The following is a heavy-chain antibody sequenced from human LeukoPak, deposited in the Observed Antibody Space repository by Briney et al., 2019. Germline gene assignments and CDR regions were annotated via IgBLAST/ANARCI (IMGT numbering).Heavy chain of an antibody. Sequence: PGGSLRLSCAASGFTFCSYGMHWVRQAPGKGLEWVAKIKYDESEKYYVDSVKGRFTISRDNAKNSLYLQMNSLRAEDTAVYYCAKIHYDYVWGSYSGDNWDAFDIWGQGTMVTVSS. J-gene: IGHJ3*02. D-gene: IGHD3-16*01. V-gene: IGHV3-7*03. CDR2: IKYDESEK. CDR1: GFTFCSYG. CDR3: AKIHYDYVWGSYSGDNWDAFDI.